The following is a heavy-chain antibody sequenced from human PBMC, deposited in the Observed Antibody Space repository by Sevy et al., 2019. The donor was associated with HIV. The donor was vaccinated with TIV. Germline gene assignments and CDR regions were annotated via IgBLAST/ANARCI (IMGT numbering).Heavy chain of an antibody. J-gene: IGHJ3*02. CDR3: TKDLGATLVPGYGYDVTCGPRDGFDI. CDR1: GFTFDDYA. V-gene: IGHV3-9*01. D-gene: IGHD5-18*01. CDR2: VSWNSASI. Sequence: GGSLRLSCAASGFTFDDYAMHWVRQAPGKGLEWVSGVSWNSASIGYAGSVRGRFTISRDNAKNSLSLQMNSLTSEDTAFYYCTKDLGATLVPGYGYDVTCGPRDGFDIWGHGTMVTVSS.